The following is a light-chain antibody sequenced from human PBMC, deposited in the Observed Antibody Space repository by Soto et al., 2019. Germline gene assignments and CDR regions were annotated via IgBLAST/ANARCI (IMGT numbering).Light chain of an antibody. CDR3: QKYDSAPT. V-gene: IGKV1-12*01. CDR2: AAS. J-gene: IGKJ1*01. CDR1: QGISSW. Sequence: DIQRTQSPSWVCASVGDRVTMACRASQGISSWLAWYQQKPGKAPKLLIYAASSLQSGVPSRFSGSGSGTDFTLTISSLQPEDVATYYCQKYDSAPTFGPGTKVDTK.